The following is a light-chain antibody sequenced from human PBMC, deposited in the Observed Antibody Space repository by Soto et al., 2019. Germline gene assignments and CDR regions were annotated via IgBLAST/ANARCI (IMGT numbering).Light chain of an antibody. V-gene: IGLV2-14*01. CDR2: DVF. CDR1: SSDVGGYNY. CDR3: CSYTTTSTYV. Sequence: QSALTQPASVSGSPGQSITISCTGTSSDVGGYNYVSWYQQHPGKVPKLMIYDVFRRPSGISNRFSGSKSGNTASLTISGLQDEDEADYYCCSYTTTSTYVFGGGTKVTVL. J-gene: IGLJ2*01.